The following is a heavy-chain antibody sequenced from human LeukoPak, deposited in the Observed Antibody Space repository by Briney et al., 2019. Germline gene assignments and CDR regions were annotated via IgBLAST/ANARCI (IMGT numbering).Heavy chain of an antibody. Sequence: GGSLRLSCAASGFTFDDYTMHWVRQAPGKGLERVSLISWDGGSTYYADSVKGRFTISRDNSKNSLYLQMNSLRTEDTALYYCAKGAPYDYYDSYFDYWGQGTLVTVSS. D-gene: IGHD3-22*01. J-gene: IGHJ4*02. V-gene: IGHV3-43*01. CDR1: GFTFDDYT. CDR2: ISWDGGST. CDR3: AKGAPYDYYDSYFDY.